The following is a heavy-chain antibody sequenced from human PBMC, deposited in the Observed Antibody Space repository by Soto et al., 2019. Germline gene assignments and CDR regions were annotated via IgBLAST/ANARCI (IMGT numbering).Heavy chain of an antibody. CDR3: ARGRLAAAGGYGMDV. Sequence: SETLSLTXAVYGGSFSGYYWSWIRQPPGKGLEWIGEINHSGSTNYNPSLKSRVTISVDTSKNQFSLKLSSVTAADTAVYYCARGRLAAAGGYGMDVWGQGTTVTVSS. V-gene: IGHV4-34*01. CDR1: GGSFSGYY. CDR2: INHSGST. J-gene: IGHJ6*02. D-gene: IGHD6-13*01.